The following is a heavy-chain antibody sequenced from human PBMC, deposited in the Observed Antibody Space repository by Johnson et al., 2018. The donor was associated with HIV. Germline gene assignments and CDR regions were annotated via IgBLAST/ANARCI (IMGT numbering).Heavy chain of an antibody. V-gene: IGHV3-74*01. CDR2: INSDGSST. CDR1: GFIFSNAW. D-gene: IGHD6-13*01. J-gene: IGHJ3*01. Sequence: VQLVESGGGLIEHGGSLRLSCAASGFIFSNAWMTWVRQAPGKGLEWVGRINSDGSSTSYADSVKGRFTISRDNAKNTLYLQMNSLRAEDTAVYFCARDGKYSSIGPDAFDVWGQGTMVAVSS. CDR3: ARDGKYSSIGPDAFDV.